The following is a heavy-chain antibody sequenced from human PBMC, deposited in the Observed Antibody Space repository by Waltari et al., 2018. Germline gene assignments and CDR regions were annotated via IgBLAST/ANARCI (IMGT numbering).Heavy chain of an antibody. CDR1: GDPISSNYW. CDR2: IHHSGRT. Sequence: QVQLQESGPGLVEPSGTLSLTCAVSGDPISSNYWWSWVRQSPGKGLEWIGQIHHSGRTHYNPSFESRLSMSVDRSKNQFSLNLNSVTAADTAVYYCAGDRAIGLFFDYWGQGTLVTVSS. D-gene: IGHD2-2*01. CDR3: AGDRAIGLFFDY. J-gene: IGHJ4*02. V-gene: IGHV4-4*02.